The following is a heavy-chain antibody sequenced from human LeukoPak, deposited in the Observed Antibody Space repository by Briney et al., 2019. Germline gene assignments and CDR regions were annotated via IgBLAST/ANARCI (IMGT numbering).Heavy chain of an antibody. V-gene: IGHV3-74*01. D-gene: IGHD5-12*01. CDR1: GFTFSDYW. Sequence: GGSLRLSCAASGFTFSDYWMHWVRQAPGKGLVWVSRINRDGSATAYADSVNGRFTISRDNSKNTLYLQMNSLRAEDTAVYYCAKGAVATXXXXYFDYWGQGXLVTVS. J-gene: IGHJ4*02. CDR3: AKGAVATXXXXYFDY. CDR2: INRDGSAT.